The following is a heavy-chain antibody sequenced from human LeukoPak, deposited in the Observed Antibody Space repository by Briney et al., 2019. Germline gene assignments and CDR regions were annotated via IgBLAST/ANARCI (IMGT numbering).Heavy chain of an antibody. D-gene: IGHD6-19*01. Sequence: EGSLRLSCAASGFIVNSNYMSWVRQAPGKGLERVSVIYSGGSTYYADSVKGRFTISRDNSKNTLYLQMNSLRVEDTAVYYCARGPSSGWQMGDYWGQGTLVTVSS. CDR3: ARGPSSGWQMGDY. V-gene: IGHV3-53*01. J-gene: IGHJ4*02. CDR2: IYSGGST. CDR1: GFIVNSNY.